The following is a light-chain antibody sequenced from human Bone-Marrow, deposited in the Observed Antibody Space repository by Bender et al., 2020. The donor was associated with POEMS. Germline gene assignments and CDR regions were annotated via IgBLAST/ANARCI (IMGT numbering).Light chain of an antibody. Sequence: QSALTQPRSVSGSPGQSVTISCTGTNSDVGVYDYVSWYQQHPGKAPKPMIYDVTKRPSGVPDRFSGYKSGNTASLTISGLQADDEAEYYCCSYAGSYTWVFGGGTKLTVL. CDR3: CSYAGSYTWV. V-gene: IGLV2-11*01. J-gene: IGLJ3*02. CDR1: NSDVGVYDY. CDR2: DVT.